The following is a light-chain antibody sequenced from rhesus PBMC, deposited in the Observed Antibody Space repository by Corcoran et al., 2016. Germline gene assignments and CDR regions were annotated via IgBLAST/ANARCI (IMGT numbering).Light chain of an antibody. CDR3: QHGYGTPYS. Sequence: DIQMTQSPSSLSASVGDRVTITCRASENVNNYLNWSQQKPGKAPKLLRYKASTLQSGVPSRFSGSGSGTDYTCTISSLQPEDVATYYCQHGYGTPYSFGQGTKVEIK. CDR1: ENVNNY. CDR2: KAS. J-gene: IGKJ2*01. V-gene: IGKV1-74*01.